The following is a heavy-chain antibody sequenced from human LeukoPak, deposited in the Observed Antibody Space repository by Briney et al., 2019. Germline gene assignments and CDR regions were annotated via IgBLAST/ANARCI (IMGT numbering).Heavy chain of an antibody. J-gene: IGHJ4*02. CDR1: GYSMSRGFY. CDR2: IYHSGST. Sequence: SETLSLTCTVSGYSMSRGFYWGWIRQPPGKGLEWIGSIYHSGSTYYNPSLKSRVTISVDTSKNQFSLKLSSVTAADTAVYYCARGYYDSSADPYFDYWGQGTLVTVSS. V-gene: IGHV4-38-2*02. D-gene: IGHD3-22*01. CDR3: ARGYYDSSADPYFDY.